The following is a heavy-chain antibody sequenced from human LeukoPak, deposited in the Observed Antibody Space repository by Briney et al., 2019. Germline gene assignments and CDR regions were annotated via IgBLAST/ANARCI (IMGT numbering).Heavy chain of an antibody. CDR2: INWNGGGT. CDR1: GFTFKDYG. J-gene: IGHJ6*02. V-gene: IGHV3-9*01. CDR3: AKHMRATNTYSFFGLDV. Sequence: PGRSLRLSCAATGFTFKDYGMHWVRPPPGKGLEWVASINWNGGGTDYAASVKGRFTISREKAKYSLYLQLSSLRPEHTALYYCAKHMRATNTYSFFGLDVWGQGTTVTVSS. D-gene: IGHD1-26*01.